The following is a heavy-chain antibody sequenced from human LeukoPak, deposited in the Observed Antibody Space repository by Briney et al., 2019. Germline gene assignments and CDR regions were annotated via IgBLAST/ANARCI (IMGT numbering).Heavy chain of an antibody. CDR1: GFSFRGYY. V-gene: IGHV3-11*01. Sequence: PGGSLRLSCEASGFSFRGYYMNWLRQAPGKGLEWLSSISRRGDSVLYADSVKGRFTISRDNAKSTLYLEMDSLTVEDTAVYYCARDLFSQSYDSSGYFDYWGQGVLVTVSS. CDR2: ISRRGDSV. D-gene: IGHD3-22*01. J-gene: IGHJ4*02. CDR3: ARDLFSQSYDSSGYFDY.